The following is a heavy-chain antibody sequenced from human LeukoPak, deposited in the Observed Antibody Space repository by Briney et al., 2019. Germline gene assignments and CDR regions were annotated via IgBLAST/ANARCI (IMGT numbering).Heavy chain of an antibody. J-gene: IGHJ4*02. CDR2: ISGSGGST. D-gene: IGHD3-10*01. Sequence: PGGSLRLTCAASGFTFSSYAMSWVRQAPGKGLEWVSAISGSGGSTYYADSVKGRFTISRDNSKNTLYLQMNSLRAEDTAVYYCAKKPLRVIISHFDYWGQGTLVTVSS. CDR3: AKKPLRVIISHFDY. CDR1: GFTFSSYA. V-gene: IGHV3-23*01.